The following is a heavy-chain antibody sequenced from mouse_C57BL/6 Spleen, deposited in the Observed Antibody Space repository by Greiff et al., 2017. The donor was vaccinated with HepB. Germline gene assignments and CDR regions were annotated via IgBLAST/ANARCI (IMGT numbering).Heavy chain of an antibody. CDR2: IHPNSGST. CDR3: VVYYGNSYWYFDV. Sequence: QVQLQQPGAELVKPGASVKLSCKASGYTFTSYWMHWVKQRPGQGLEWIGMIHPNSGSTNYNEKFKSKATLTVDKSSSTAYMQLSSLTSEDSAVYYCVVYYGNSYWYFDVWGTGTTVTVSS. CDR1: GYTFTSYW. J-gene: IGHJ1*03. D-gene: IGHD2-1*01. V-gene: IGHV1-64*01.